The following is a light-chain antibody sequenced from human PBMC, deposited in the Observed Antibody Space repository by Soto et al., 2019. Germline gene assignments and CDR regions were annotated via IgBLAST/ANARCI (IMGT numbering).Light chain of an antibody. Sequence: QSALTQPASVSGSPGQSITISCPGTSSDVGGYNYVSWYQQHPGKAPKLMIYEVSNRPSGVSNRFSGSKSGNTASLTISGLQAEDEADYYCSSYTSSSTPYYVFGTGTKLTVL. J-gene: IGLJ1*01. CDR3: SSYTSSSTPYYV. CDR1: SSDVGGYNY. V-gene: IGLV2-14*01. CDR2: EVS.